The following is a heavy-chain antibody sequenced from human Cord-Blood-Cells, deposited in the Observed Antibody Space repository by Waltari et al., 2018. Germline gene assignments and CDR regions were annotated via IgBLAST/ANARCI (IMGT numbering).Heavy chain of an antibody. D-gene: IGHD1-1*01. J-gene: IGHJ3*02. CDR3: ARATGTTAFDI. CDR1: GYTFTGYY. V-gene: IGHV1-2*02. CDR2: INPNSGGT. Sequence: QVQLVQSGAEVKKPGASVKVSCKASGYTFTGYYMHWERQAPGQGLEWMGWINPNSGGTKYAQKFQGRVTMTRDTSISTAYMELSRLRSDDTAVYYCARATGTTAFDIWGQGTMVTVSS.